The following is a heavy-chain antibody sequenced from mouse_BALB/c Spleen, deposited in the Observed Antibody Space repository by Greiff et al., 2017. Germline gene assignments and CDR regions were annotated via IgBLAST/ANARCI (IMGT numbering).Heavy chain of an antibody. CDR2: ISYSGST. CDR3: ARARWSLGFAY. Sequence: EVKLQESGPGLVKPSQSLSLTCTVTGYSITSDYSWNWIRQFPGNKLEWMGYISYSGSTSYNPSLKSRISITRDTSKNQFFLQLNSVTTEDTATYYCARARWSLGFAYWGQGTLVTVSA. V-gene: IGHV3-2*02. CDR1: GYSITSDYS. D-gene: IGHD2-3*01. J-gene: IGHJ3*01.